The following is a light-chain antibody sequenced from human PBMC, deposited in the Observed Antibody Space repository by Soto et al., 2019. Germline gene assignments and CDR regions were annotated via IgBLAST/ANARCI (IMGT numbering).Light chain of an antibody. Sequence: DIQLTQSPSFLSASVGDRVTITWRASQGISNYLAWYQQKPGKAPKLLIYGASTLQSGVPSRFSGSGSGTEFTLAISSLQPEDFATYYCQHFSTYPPVTFGQGTRLEIK. CDR3: QHFSTYPPVT. CDR1: QGISNY. CDR2: GAS. J-gene: IGKJ5*01. V-gene: IGKV1-9*01.